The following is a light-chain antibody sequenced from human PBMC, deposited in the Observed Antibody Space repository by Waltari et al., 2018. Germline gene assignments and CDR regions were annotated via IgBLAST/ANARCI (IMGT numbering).Light chain of an antibody. V-gene: IGKV3-20*01. CDR1: QSISKY. CDR2: DAS. CDR3: QKYGTLPAT. J-gene: IGKJ1*01. Sequence: EIMLTQSPGTLSLSPGERATLSCRASQSISKYLAWYQQKPGQAPTLLIFDASSRATGIPDRFSGSGSGTDLSLTISRLEPEDVAVYYCQKYGTLPATFGQGTKVEIK.